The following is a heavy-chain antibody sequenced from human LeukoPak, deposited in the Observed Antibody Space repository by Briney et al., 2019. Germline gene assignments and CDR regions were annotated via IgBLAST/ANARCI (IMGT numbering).Heavy chain of an antibody. CDR1: GFTFSSYA. CDR2: ISNNGGST. Sequence: GGSLRLSCAASGFTFSSYAMSWVRQAPGKGLEWVSAISNNGGSTYYADSVKGRFTISRDNSKNTLYLQMNSLRVEDTAIYYCARAGTNYYSPMDVWGQGTTVTVSS. J-gene: IGHJ6*02. V-gene: IGHV3-23*01. CDR3: ARAGTNYYSPMDV.